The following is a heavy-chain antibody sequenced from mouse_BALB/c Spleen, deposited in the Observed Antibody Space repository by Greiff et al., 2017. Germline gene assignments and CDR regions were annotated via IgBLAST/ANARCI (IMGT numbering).Heavy chain of an antibody. CDR1: GYSFTSYW. D-gene: IGHD2-3*01. CDR3: ARSYDGYFAWFAY. V-gene: IGHV1S126*01. J-gene: IGHJ3*01. Sequence: VQGVESGPQLVRPGASVKISCKASGYSFTSYWMHWVKQRPGQGLEWIGMIDPSDSETRLNQKFKDKATLTVDKSSSTAYMQLSSPTSEDSAVYYCARSYDGYFAWFAYWGQGTLVTVSA. CDR2: IDPSDSET.